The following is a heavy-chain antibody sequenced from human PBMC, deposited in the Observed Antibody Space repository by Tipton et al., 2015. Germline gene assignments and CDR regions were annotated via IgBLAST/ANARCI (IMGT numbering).Heavy chain of an antibody. D-gene: IGHD2-15*01. CDR1: GYTFTNLG. J-gene: IGHJ5*02. Sequence: QSGAEVKKPGASVKVSCKASGYTFTNLGVSWVRQAPGQGLEWMGWISAYNGNTNYAQKFQGRVTMTTDTSTSTAYMELRSLRSDDTAVYYCARALYYCSGGSCYWFDPWGQGTLVTVSS. CDR2: ISAYNGNT. CDR3: ARALYYCSGGSCYWFDP. V-gene: IGHV1-18*01.